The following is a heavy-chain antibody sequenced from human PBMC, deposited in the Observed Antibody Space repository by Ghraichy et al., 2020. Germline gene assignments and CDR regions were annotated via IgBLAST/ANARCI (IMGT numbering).Heavy chain of an antibody. D-gene: IGHD1-20*01. CDR1: GFTFSSYS. CDR3: ASQVGTFITGTMSMDV. CDR2: ISSSSSYI. J-gene: IGHJ6*02. Sequence: GGSLRLSCAASGFTFSSYSMNWVRQAPGKGLEWVSSISSSSSYIYYADSVKGRFTISRDNAKNSLYLQMNSLRAEDTAVYYCASQVGTFITGTMSMDVWGQGTTVTVSS. V-gene: IGHV3-21*01.